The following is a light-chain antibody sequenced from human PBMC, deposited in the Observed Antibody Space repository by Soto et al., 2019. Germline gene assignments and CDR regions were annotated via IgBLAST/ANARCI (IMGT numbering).Light chain of an antibody. J-gene: IGLJ2*01. Sequence: QSALTQPASVSGSRGQSITISCTGTSSDVGGYNSVSWYQHHPGKAPKRMIYDVSNRPSGVSNRFSGSKSGNTASLTISGLQAEDEADYYCSSYTSSITLVFGGGTKLTVL. CDR1: SSDVGGYNS. V-gene: IGLV2-14*03. CDR3: SSYTSSITLV. CDR2: DVS.